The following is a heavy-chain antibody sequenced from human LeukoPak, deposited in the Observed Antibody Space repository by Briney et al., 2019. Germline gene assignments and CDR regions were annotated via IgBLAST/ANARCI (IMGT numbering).Heavy chain of an antibody. Sequence: PGGSLRLSCAASGFTFDDYAMHWVRQAPGKGLEWVSGISWNSGSIGYADSVKGRFTISRDNAKNSLYLQMNSLRAEDTALYYCAKGGYYYDSSGLTYYFDYWGQGTLVTVSS. V-gene: IGHV3-9*01. CDR2: ISWNSGSI. J-gene: IGHJ4*02. CDR1: GFTFDDYA. CDR3: AKGGYYYDSSGLTYYFDY. D-gene: IGHD3-22*01.